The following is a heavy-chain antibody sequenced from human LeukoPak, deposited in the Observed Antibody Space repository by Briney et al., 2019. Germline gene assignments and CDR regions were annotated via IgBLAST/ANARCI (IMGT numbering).Heavy chain of an antibody. D-gene: IGHD3-9*01. CDR3: ARDLDWGAFDA. V-gene: IGHV3-23*01. Sequence: PGGSLRLSCAASGFTFSSHGINWVRQAPGKGLEWVSCISPSGSISYYADSVKGRFTISRDNSKNTVSLQMNSLRDDDTAVYYCARDLDWGAFDAWGQGTLVTVSS. J-gene: IGHJ5*02. CDR2: ISPSGSIS. CDR1: GFTFSSHG.